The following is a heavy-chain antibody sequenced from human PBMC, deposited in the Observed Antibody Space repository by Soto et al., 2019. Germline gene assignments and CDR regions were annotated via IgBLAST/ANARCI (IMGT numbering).Heavy chain of an antibody. CDR3: ARAGGRQLARRGVWDY. V-gene: IGHV1-69*01. Sequence: QVHLVQSGAEVTKPGSSVTVSCKTSGDTFSTYGFDWVRQAPGQSLEWMGGIIPIFDKANYAEEFQDRLTISADGSTSTVYMQLSSLRSEDTAMYYCARAGGRQLARRGVWDYWGQGTLVTVSS. CDR2: IIPIFDKA. D-gene: IGHD1-1*01. J-gene: IGHJ4*02. CDR1: GDTFSTYG.